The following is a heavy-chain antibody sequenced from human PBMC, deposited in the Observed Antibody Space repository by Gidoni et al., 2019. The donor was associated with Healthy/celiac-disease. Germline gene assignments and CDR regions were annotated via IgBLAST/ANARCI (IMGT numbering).Heavy chain of an antibody. V-gene: IGHV4-39*01. J-gene: IGHJ5*02. D-gene: IGHD3-9*01. CDR1: GGSISSSSYY. Sequence: QLQLQESGPGLVKPSETLSLTCTVSGGSISSSSYYWGWIRQPPGKGLEWIGSIYYSGSTYYNPSLKSRVTISVDTSKNQFSLKLSSVTAADTAVYYCARHPILRYFDWPGGGNWFDPWGQGTLVTVSS. CDR2: IYYSGST. CDR3: ARHPILRYFDWPGGGNWFDP.